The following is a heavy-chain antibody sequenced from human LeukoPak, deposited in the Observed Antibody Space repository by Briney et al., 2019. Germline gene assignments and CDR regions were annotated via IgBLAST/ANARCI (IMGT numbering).Heavy chain of an antibody. D-gene: IGHD4-11*01. CDR2: ISCSSSTI. CDR1: GFTFSSYS. V-gene: IGHV3-48*02. J-gene: IGHJ4*02. Sequence: PGGSLRLSCAASGFTFSSYSMNWVRQAPGKGLEWVSYISCSSSTIYYADSVKGRFTISRDNAKNSLYLQMNSLRDEDTAVYYCARVDDYSNYVPFDYWGQGTLVTVSS. CDR3: ARVDDYSNYVPFDY.